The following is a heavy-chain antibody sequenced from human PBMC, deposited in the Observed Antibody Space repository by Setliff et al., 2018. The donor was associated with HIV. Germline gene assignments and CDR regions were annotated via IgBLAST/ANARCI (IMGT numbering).Heavy chain of an antibody. D-gene: IGHD2-8*02. V-gene: IGHV4-4*07. CDR3: ARIDPGKYWSSDY. J-gene: IGHJ4*02. Sequence: PSETLSLTCTVSGGSVSSYYWSWIRQPAGEGLEWIGRIYGTGSTTYSPSLESRVTMSIDRSNNLFSLELTSVTAADTAVYYCARIDPGKYWSSDYWGPGTLVTVSS. CDR2: IYGTGST. CDR1: GGSVSSYY.